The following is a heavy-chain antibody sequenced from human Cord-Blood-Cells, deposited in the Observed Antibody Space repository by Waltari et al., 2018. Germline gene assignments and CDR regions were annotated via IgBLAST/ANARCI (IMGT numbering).Heavy chain of an antibody. J-gene: IGHJ3*02. CDR1: GYTLTYYY. CDR2: VDPEDGET. CDR3: ATAYSGSYRFDAFDI. Sequence: EVQPVQSGAEVTKPGPTVKISCKVSGYTLTYYYMPWVQQPPGKGLEWMGLVDPEDGETIYAEKFQGRVTITADTSTDTAYMELSSLRSEDTAVYYCATAYSGSYRFDAFDIWGQGTMVTVSS. V-gene: IGHV1-69-2*01. D-gene: IGHD1-26*01.